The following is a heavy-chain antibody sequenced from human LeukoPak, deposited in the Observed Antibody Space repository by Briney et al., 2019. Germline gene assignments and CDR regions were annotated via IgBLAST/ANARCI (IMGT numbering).Heavy chain of an antibody. Sequence: PGGSLRLSCAASGFTVSSNYMSWVREAPGKGLEWVSVIYSGGSTYYADSVKGRFTISRDNSKNTLYLQMNSLRAEDTAVYYCARRMENSGTGDYWGQGTLVTVSS. CDR3: ARRMENSGTGDY. J-gene: IGHJ4*02. D-gene: IGHD3-10*01. CDR2: IYSGGST. V-gene: IGHV3-66*01. CDR1: GFTVSSNY.